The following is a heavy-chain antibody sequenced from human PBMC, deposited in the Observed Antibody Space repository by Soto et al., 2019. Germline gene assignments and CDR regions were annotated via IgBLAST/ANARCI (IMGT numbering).Heavy chain of an antibody. J-gene: IGHJ6*02. Sequence: XGSLRLSCAAAGVTFSSYSMNWVRQAPGKGLDWVSSISSSSSYIYYADSVKGRFTISRDNAKNSLYLQMNSLRAEDTAVYYCARDRGASSGFLNYYYYYGMDVWGQGTTVTVS. CDR2: ISSSSSYI. D-gene: IGHD3-22*01. V-gene: IGHV3-21*01. CDR1: GVTFSSYS. CDR3: ARDRGASSGFLNYYYYYGMDV.